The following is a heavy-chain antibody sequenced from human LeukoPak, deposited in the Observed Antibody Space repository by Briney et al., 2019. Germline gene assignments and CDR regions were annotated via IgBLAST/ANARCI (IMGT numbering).Heavy chain of an antibody. J-gene: IGHJ3*02. CDR3: ASNYGDPDAFDI. CDR1: GYTFTGYY. V-gene: IGHV1-2*02. CDR2: INPNSGGT. D-gene: IGHD4-17*01. Sequence: ASVKVSCKASGYTFTGYYMHWVRQAPGQGVEWMGWINPNSGGTNYAQKFQGRVTITRDTSISTAYMELSRLRSDDTAVYYCASNYGDPDAFDIWGQGTMVTVSS.